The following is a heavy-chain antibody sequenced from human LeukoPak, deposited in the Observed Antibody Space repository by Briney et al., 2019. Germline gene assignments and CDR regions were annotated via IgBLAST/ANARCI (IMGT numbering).Heavy chain of an antibody. J-gene: IGHJ6*03. V-gene: IGHV4-30-4*07. CDR2: IYYSGST. CDR3: ARHLVRGVIPYYMDV. CDR1: GGSISSGGYS. D-gene: IGHD3-10*01. Sequence: SETLSLTCAVSGGSISSGGYSWSWIRQPPGKGLEWIGYIYYSGSTYYNPSLKSRVTISVDTSKNQFSLKLSSVTAADTAVYYCARHLVRGVIPYYMDVWGKGTTVTVSS.